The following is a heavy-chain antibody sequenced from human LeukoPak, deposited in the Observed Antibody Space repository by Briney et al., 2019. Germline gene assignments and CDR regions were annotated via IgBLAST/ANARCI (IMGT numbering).Heavy chain of an antibody. CDR2: INHSGST. J-gene: IGHJ5*02. Sequence: PSETLSLTCAVYGESLNSYYWSWIRQPPGKGLEWIGEINHSGSTNYNPSLKSRVTISVDTSKNQFSLKLSSVTAADTAVYYCARVHIAVVSPIGNWFDPWGQGTWSPSPQ. D-gene: IGHD2-21*01. CDR1: GESLNSYY. CDR3: ARVHIAVVSPIGNWFDP. V-gene: IGHV4-34*01.